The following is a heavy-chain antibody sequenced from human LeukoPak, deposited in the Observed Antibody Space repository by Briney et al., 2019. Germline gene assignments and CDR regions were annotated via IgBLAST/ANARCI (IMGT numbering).Heavy chain of an antibody. J-gene: IGHJ5*02. CDR3: AREVAARRLGSWVDP. D-gene: IGHD6-6*01. Sequence: GGSLRLSCAASGFTFNSYGMHWVRQAPGKGLEWVSSISSSSSYIYYADSVKGRFTISRDNAKNSLYLQMNSLRAEDTAVYYCAREVAARRLGSWVDPWGQGTLVTVSS. V-gene: IGHV3-21*01. CDR1: GFTFNSYG. CDR2: ISSSSSYI.